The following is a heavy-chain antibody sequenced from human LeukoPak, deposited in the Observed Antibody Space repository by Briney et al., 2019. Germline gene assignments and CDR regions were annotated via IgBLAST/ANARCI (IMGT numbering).Heavy chain of an antibody. D-gene: IGHD3-16*01. V-gene: IGHV4-59*05. CDR3: ATISYQSRTRFDP. CDR1: GFTFSSYW. CDR2: IYYSGST. J-gene: IGHJ5*02. Sequence: GSLRLSCAASGFTFSSYWMSWVRQAPGKGLEWIGSIYYSGSTYYNPSLKSRVTISVDTSKNQFSLKLSSVTAADTAVYYCATISYQSRTRFDPWGQGTLVTVSS.